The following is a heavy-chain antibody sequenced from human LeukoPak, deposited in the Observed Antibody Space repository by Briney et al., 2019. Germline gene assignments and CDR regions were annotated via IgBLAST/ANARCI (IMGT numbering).Heavy chain of an antibody. CDR1: GFTFSNYA. Sequence: GGSLRLSCAASGFTFSNYAMHWIRQAPGKGLEWVAVISYDGSNKYYADSVKGRFTISRDNSKNTLYLQMNSLRAEDTAVYYCARDAEVGYFDSSNFYDYWGQGTLVTVSS. J-gene: IGHJ4*02. CDR3: ARDAEVGYFDSSNFYDY. D-gene: IGHD3-22*01. V-gene: IGHV3-30*14. CDR2: ISYDGSNK.